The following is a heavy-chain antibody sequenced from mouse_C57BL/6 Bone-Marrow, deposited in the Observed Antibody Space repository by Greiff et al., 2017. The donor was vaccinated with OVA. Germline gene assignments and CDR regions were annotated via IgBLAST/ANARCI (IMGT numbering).Heavy chain of an antibody. CDR1: GYTFTDYY. Sequence: VQLQQSGAELVRPGASVKLSCKASGYTFTDYYINWVKQRPAQGLEWIARIYPGSGNTYYNEKFKGKATLTAEKSSSTAYMQLSSLTSEDSAVYFCARADYYGSSYDAMDYWGQGTSVTVSS. V-gene: IGHV1-76*01. CDR3: ARADYYGSSYDAMDY. CDR2: IYPGSGNT. J-gene: IGHJ4*01. D-gene: IGHD1-1*01.